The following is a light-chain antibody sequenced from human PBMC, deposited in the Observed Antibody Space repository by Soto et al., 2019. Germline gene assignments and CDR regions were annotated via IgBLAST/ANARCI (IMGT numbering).Light chain of an antibody. V-gene: IGKV1-39*01. Sequence: DIPMTQSPSSLAASLGDRVPITCRASQSISSYLNWYQQKPGKAPKLLIYAASSLQSGVPSRFSGSGSGTDFTLTISSLQPEDFATYYCQQSYSTPPITFGQGPRLEI. J-gene: IGKJ5*01. CDR2: AAS. CDR3: QQSYSTPPIT. CDR1: QSISSY.